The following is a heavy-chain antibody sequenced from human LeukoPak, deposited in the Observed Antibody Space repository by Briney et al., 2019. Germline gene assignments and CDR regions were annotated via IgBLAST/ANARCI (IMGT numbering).Heavy chain of an antibody. D-gene: IGHD5-24*01. Sequence: GGSLRLSCAASGFTFSSYAMHWVRQAPGKGLEWVSSISSSSSYIYYADSVKGRFTISRDNAKNSLYLQMNSLRAEDTAVYYCARDMSRDGYNLDYWGQGTLVTVSS. CDR2: ISSSSSYI. CDR1: GFTFSSYA. V-gene: IGHV3-21*01. CDR3: ARDMSRDGYNLDY. J-gene: IGHJ4*02.